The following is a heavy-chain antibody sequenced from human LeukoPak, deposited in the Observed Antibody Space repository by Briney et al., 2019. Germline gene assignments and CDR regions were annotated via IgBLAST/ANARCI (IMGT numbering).Heavy chain of an antibody. CDR2: ITNSGDST. CDR1: GFTFSTYA. J-gene: IGHJ4*02. Sequence: GGSLRLSCAASGFTFSTYAMSWVRQAPGKGLEWVSGITNSGDSTYYADSMKGRFTISRDNSKNTLYLQMNSLRAEDTAVYYCTRAYSTGWLGINDYWGQGALVTVSS. D-gene: IGHD6-19*01. V-gene: IGHV3-23*01. CDR3: TRAYSTGWLGINDY.